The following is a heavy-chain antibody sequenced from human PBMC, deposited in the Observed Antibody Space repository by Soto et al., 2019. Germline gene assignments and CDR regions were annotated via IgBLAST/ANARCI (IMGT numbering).Heavy chain of an antibody. D-gene: IGHD4-17*01. CDR3: ARDLYCWPTVRSNWFDP. CDR2: IIPIFGTA. Sequence: QVQLVQSGAEVKKPGSSVKVSCKASGGTFSSYAISWVRQAPGQGLEWMGGIIPIFGTANYAQKFQGRVTITADESTSTAYMELSSLRSEDTAVYYCARDLYCWPTVRSNWFDPWGQGTLVTVSS. V-gene: IGHV1-69*01. CDR1: GGTFSSYA. J-gene: IGHJ5*02.